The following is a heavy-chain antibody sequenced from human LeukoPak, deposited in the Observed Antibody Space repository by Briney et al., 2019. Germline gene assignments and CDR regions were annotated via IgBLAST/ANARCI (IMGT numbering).Heavy chain of an antibody. V-gene: IGHV4-4*07. CDR3: AREPDDYYYYMDV. CDR1: GGSISSYY. Sequence: ETLTLTCTVSGGSISSYYWSWIRQPAGKGLEWIGRIYASGSSNYNPSPKSRVTISVDKSKNQFSLKLSSVTAADTAVYYCAREPDDYYYYMDVWGEASPGTLSS. J-gene: IGHJ6*03. CDR2: IYASGSS. D-gene: IGHD3-3*01.